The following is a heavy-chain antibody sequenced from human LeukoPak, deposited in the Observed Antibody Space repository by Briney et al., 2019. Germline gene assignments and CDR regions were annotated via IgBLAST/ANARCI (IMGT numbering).Heavy chain of an antibody. Sequence: ASVKVSCKASGYTFTSYGISWVRQAPGQGLEWMGRIISILGIANYAQKFQGRVTITADKSTRTAYMELSSLRSEDTAVYYCASLTTVTRPYYFDYWGQGTLVTVSS. CDR3: ASLTTVTRPYYFDY. CDR2: IISILGIA. D-gene: IGHD4-17*01. CDR1: GYTFTSYG. J-gene: IGHJ4*02. V-gene: IGHV1-69*04.